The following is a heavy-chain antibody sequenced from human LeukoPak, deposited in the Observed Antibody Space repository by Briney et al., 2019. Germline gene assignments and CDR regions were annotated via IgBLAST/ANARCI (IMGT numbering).Heavy chain of an antibody. D-gene: IGHD3-10*01. J-gene: IGHJ4*02. CDR1: GFTFSSYG. V-gene: IGHV3-33*01. Sequence: PGGSLRLSCAASGFTFSSYGMPWVRQAPGKGLEWVAVIWYDGSNKYYADSVKGRFTISRDNSKNTLYLQMNSLRAEDTAVYYCARDSHYYYGSGSPDYWGQGTLVTVSS. CDR3: ARDSHYYYGSGSPDY. CDR2: IWYDGSNK.